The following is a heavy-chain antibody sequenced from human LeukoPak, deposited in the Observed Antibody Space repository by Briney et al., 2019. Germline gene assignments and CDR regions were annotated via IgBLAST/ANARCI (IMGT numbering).Heavy chain of an antibody. CDR1: GDSISSSSYY. CDR2: IFHSGST. J-gene: IGHJ6*03. Sequence: SETQALTCTVSGDSISSSSYYWGWIRQPPGKGLEWIESIFHSGSTYYNPSLKNRLTISVNTSKNQLHLTLKSVTAAETAVYYCARVYTGTSWDYYYYMDVWGKGTTVTLSS. D-gene: IGHD6-13*01. V-gene: IGHV4-39*06. CDR3: ARVYTGTSWDYYYYMDV.